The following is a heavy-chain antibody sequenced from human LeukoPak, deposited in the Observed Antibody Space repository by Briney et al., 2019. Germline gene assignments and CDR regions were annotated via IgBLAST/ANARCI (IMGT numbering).Heavy chain of an antibody. CDR2: INTVGTT. CDR1: GFTVSNNY. V-gene: IGHV3-66*01. D-gene: IGHD3-22*01. Sequence: PGGSLRLSCTASGFTVSNNYMGWVRQAPAKGLEWVSVINTVGTTYYADSVRGRFTISRDNSKNTLYLQMNSLRAEDTAVYYCAKLLTYYYDSSGYFDYWGQGTLVTVSS. J-gene: IGHJ4*02. CDR3: AKLLTYYYDSSGYFDY.